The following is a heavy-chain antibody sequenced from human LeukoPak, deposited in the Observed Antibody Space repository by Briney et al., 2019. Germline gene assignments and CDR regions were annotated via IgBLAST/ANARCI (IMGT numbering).Heavy chain of an antibody. D-gene: IGHD3/OR15-3a*01. Sequence: SETLSLTCAVYGGSFSGYYWSWMRQPPGKGREWIGEINHGGTTNYNPSLKSRVTISRDTSRNQFSLKLSSVTAANTVVYTCAYTREYRYDVWKYYFDYWGQGTLVTVSS. CDR1: GGSFSGYY. CDR3: AYTREYRYDVWKYYFDY. J-gene: IGHJ4*02. CDR2: INHGGTT. V-gene: IGHV4-34*01.